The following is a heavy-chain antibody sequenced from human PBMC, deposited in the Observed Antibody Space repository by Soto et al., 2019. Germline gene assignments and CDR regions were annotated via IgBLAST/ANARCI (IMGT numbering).Heavy chain of an antibody. V-gene: IGHV4-34*01. Sequence: SETLSLTCAVYGGSFSGYYWSWIRQPPEKGLEWIGEINHSGSTNYNPSLKSRVTISVDTSKNQFSLKLSSVTAADTAVYYCARKMPTMIVVVIQNWFDPWGQGTLVTVSS. D-gene: IGHD3-22*01. CDR1: GGSFSGYY. CDR3: ARKMPTMIVVVIQNWFDP. J-gene: IGHJ5*02. CDR2: INHSGST.